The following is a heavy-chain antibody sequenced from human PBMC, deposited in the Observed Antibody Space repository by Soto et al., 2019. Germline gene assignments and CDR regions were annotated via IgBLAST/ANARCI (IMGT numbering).Heavy chain of an antibody. CDR2: ISGSDGST. J-gene: IGHJ6*02. D-gene: IGHD1-7*01. CDR3: AKWWNSGPSYGMDV. CDR1: GFTFSSFA. Sequence: GGSLRLSCAASGFTFSSFAMSWVRQAPGKGLEWVPAISGSDGSTYYADSVKGRFTISRDNSKNTLYLQMNSPRAEDTAVYYCAKWWNSGPSYGMDVWGQGTTVTVSS. V-gene: IGHV3-23*01.